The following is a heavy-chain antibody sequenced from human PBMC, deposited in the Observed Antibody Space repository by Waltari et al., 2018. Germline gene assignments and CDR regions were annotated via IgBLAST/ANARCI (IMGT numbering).Heavy chain of an antibody. CDR1: GYSFTSYW. CDR2: IYPGYSDT. V-gene: IGHV5-51*01. Sequence: EVQLVQSGAEVKKPGESLKISCKGSGYSFTSYWIGWVRQMPGKGLEWMGIIYPGYSDTRYSPSFQGQVTISADKSISTAYLQWSSLKASDTAMYYCARVYCGGDCHRYYYYYYMDVWGKGTTVTVSS. CDR3: ARVYCGGDCHRYYYYYYMDV. D-gene: IGHD2-21*01. J-gene: IGHJ6*03.